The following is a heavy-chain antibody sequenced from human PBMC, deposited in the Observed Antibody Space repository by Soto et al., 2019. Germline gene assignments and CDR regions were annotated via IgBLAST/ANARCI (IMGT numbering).Heavy chain of an antibody. V-gene: IGHV4-4*07. CDR3: ARDGLANGMDV. CDR1: CGSISSYY. CDR2: IYTSGST. Sequence: SETLSLTCTFSCGSISSYYWSWIRQPAGKGLEWIGRIYTSGSTNYNPSLKSRVTMSVDTSKNQFSLKLSSVTAADTAVYYCARDGLANGMDVWGQGTTVTVSS. J-gene: IGHJ6*02.